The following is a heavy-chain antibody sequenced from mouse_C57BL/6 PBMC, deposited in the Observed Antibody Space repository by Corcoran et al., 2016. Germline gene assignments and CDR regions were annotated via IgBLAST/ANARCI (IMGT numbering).Heavy chain of an antibody. J-gene: IGHJ1*03. Sequence: EVQLQQSVAELVRPGASVKLSCTASGFNMKNTYMHWVKQRPEQGLEWIGRIDPANGNTKYAPKFQGKATITADTSSNTAYLQLSSLTSEDTAIYYCARWGTTVVAKNWYFDVWGTGTTVIVSS. D-gene: IGHD1-1*01. CDR3: ARWGTTVVAKNWYFDV. CDR2: IDPANGNT. CDR1: GFNMKNTY. V-gene: IGHV14-3*01.